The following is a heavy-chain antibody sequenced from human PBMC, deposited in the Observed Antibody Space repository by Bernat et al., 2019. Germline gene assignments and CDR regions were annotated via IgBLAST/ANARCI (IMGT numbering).Heavy chain of an antibody. V-gene: IGHV3-30*18. D-gene: IGHD4-17*01. Sequence: QVQLVESGGGVVQPGRSLRLSCAASGFTFSSYGMHWVRQAPGKGLEWVAVISYDGSNKYYADSVKGRFTVSRDNSKNTLYLQMNSLRAEDTAVYYCAKGSYGDYDYWGQGTLVTVSS. CDR2: ISYDGSNK. CDR1: GFTFSSYG. J-gene: IGHJ4*02. CDR3: AKGSYGDYDY.